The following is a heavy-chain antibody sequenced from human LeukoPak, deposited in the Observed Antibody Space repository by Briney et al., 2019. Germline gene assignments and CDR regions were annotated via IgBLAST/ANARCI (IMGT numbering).Heavy chain of an antibody. V-gene: IGHV3-23*01. J-gene: IGHJ4*02. CDR2: ISGSGDST. CDR1: GFTFSSDA. Sequence: GGSLRLSCAASGFTFSSDAMSWVRQAPGKGLEWVSAISGSGDSTYYADSVKGRFTISRDNTKNTLYLQMNSLRAEDTAVYYCAAVLTGYYSALDYWGQGTLVTVSS. D-gene: IGHD3-9*01. CDR3: AAVLTGYYSALDY.